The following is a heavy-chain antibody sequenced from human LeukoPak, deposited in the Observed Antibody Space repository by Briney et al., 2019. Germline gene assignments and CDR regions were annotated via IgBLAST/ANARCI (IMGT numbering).Heavy chain of an antibody. CDR3: ARVGRRYSSSLYYYYYYMDV. V-gene: IGHV1-46*01. CDR1: GYTFTSYY. D-gene: IGHD6-6*01. J-gene: IGHJ6*03. Sequence: ASVKVSCKASGYTFTSYYIHWVRQAPGQGLEWMGIINPSGGSTSYAQKFQGRVTMTRDTSTSTVYMELSSLRSEDTAVYYCARVGRRYSSSLYYYYYYMDVWGKGTTVIVSS. CDR2: INPSGGST.